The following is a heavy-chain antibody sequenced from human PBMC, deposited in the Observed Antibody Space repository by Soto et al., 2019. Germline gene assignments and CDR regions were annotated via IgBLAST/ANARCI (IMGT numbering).Heavy chain of an antibody. CDR2: IYHSGST. V-gene: IGHV4-4*02. J-gene: IGHJ5*02. Sequence: QVQLQESGPGLVKPSGTLSLTCAVSGGSISSSNWWSWVRQPPGKGLEWIGEIYHSGSTNYNPSRKSRVTISVDKSKNKVSLQLSSVTAADTAVYYCASKAARRNWFDPWGQGTLVTVSS. CDR3: ASKAARRNWFDP. D-gene: IGHD6-6*01. CDR1: GGSISSSNW.